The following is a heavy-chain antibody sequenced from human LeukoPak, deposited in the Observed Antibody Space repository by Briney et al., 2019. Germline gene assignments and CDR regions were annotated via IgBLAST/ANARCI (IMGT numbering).Heavy chain of an antibody. CDR3: ARADRLHGGPYLIGP. D-gene: IGHD2-21*01. Sequence: GVSVKVSCKTSGYSFTDYYMHWVRQAPGQGLEWMGWINPSSGGTSSAQKFQGRVTMTRDTSITTVYMEVRWLTSDDTAVYYCARADRLHGGPYLIGPWGQGTLVTVSS. J-gene: IGHJ5*02. CDR1: GYSFTDYY. CDR2: INPSSGGT. V-gene: IGHV1-2*02.